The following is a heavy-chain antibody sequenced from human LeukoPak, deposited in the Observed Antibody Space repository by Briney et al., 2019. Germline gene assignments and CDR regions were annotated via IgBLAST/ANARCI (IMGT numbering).Heavy chain of an antibody. CDR1: GGSISRGGYY. V-gene: IGHV4-31*03. J-gene: IGHJ4*02. CDR2: IYYSGTT. Sequence: SQTLSLTCTVSGGSISRGGYYWGWLRQHPGRGLEWIGYIYYSGTTYYNPSLKSRVTISVDTSKNQFSLKLSSVTAADTAVYYCARVQDGYMAYWGQGTLVTVSS. CDR3: ARVQDGYMAY. D-gene: IGHD5-24*01.